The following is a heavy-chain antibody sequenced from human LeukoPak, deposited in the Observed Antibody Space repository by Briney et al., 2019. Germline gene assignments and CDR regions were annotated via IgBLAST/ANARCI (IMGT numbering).Heavy chain of an antibody. J-gene: IGHJ2*01. Sequence: PSETLSLTCTVSGGSISSYYWSWLRQPPGKGLEWIGYIYYSGSTNYNPSLKSRVTILVDTSKNQFSLKLSSVTAADTAVYYCARAPRRSGYYSQYWYFDLWGRGTLVTVSS. CDR2: IYYSGST. CDR3: ARAPRRSGYYSQYWYFDL. CDR1: GGSISSYY. V-gene: IGHV4-59*01. D-gene: IGHD3-22*01.